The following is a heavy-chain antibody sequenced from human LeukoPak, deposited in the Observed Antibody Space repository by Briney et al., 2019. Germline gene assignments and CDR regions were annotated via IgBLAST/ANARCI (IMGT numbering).Heavy chain of an antibody. D-gene: IGHD2-2*01. V-gene: IGHV1-2*02. CDR1: GYTFTGYY. CDR3: ARDAYCSSTCECMDV. J-gene: IGHJ6*02. Sequence: ASVKVSCKASGYTFTGYYMHWVRQAPGQGLVWMGWLNPNSGGTNYAQKLRGRVTMTRDTSISTAYMALSRLRSDDTAVYYCARDAYCSSTCECMDVWGQGTTVTVSS. CDR2: LNPNSGGT.